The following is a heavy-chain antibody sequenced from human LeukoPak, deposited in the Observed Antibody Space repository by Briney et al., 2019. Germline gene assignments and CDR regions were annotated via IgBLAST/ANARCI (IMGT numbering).Heavy chain of an antibody. Sequence: ASVKVSCKASGGTFSSYAISWVRQAPGQGLEWMGRIIPILGIANYAQKFQGRVTITADKSTSTAYMELSSLRSEDTAVYYCARHFPFGLWHYDSSGYPIFDYWGQGTLVTVSS. V-gene: IGHV1-69*04. D-gene: IGHD3-22*01. CDR1: GGTFSSYA. J-gene: IGHJ4*02. CDR2: IIPILGIA. CDR3: ARHFPFGLWHYDSSGYPIFDY.